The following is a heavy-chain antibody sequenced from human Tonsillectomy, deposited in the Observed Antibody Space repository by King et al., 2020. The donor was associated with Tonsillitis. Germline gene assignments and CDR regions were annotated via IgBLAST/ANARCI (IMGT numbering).Heavy chain of an antibody. CDR1: GFPFSSYS. J-gene: IGHJ5*01. CDR2: ISRSSNYV. D-gene: IGHD3-16*01. Sequence: VQLVESGGGLVQPGGSLRLSCAASGFPFSSYSMNWVRQAPGKGLEWVSSISRSSNYVYYADSVRGRFTISRDNATNSLFLQVNSLRVEDTAGYFCAKGRAQGDFFDSWGQGTLVTVSS. CDR3: AKGRAQGDFFDS. V-gene: IGHV3-21*01.